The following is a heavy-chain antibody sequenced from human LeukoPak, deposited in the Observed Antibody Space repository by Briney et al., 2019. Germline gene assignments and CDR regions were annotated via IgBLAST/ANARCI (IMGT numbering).Heavy chain of an antibody. CDR3: ARGSFPSDDILTGPFDN. CDR1: GYTFTSYY. J-gene: IGHJ4*02. Sequence: ASVKVSCTASGYTFTSYYMHWVRQAPGQGLEWMGRISSYNGNTNYAQKLQGRATMTTDTSTSTAYMELRSLRSDDTAVYYCARGSFPSDDILTGPFDNWGQGTLVTVSS. CDR2: ISSYNGNT. D-gene: IGHD3-9*01. V-gene: IGHV1-18*04.